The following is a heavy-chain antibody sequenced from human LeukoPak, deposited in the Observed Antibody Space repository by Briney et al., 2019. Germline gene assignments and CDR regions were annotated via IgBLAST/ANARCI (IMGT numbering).Heavy chain of an antibody. J-gene: IGHJ4*02. CDR1: GFTFTNYW. V-gene: IGHV3-7*01. CDR2: IKQDRSEK. D-gene: IGHD3-3*01. CDR3: ARLREIPVFGVVTKSTSYFDY. Sequence: GGTLRLSCAASGFTFTNYWMSWVRQAPGKGLELVANIKQDRSEKYYVDSVKGRFTISRDNAKDSLYLQMNSLRAEDTAVYYCARLREIPVFGVVTKSTSYFDYWGQGTLVTVSS.